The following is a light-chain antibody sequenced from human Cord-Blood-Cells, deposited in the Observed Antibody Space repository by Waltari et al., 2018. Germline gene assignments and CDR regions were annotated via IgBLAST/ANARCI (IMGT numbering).Light chain of an antibody. CDR3: SSYAGSNNLV. J-gene: IGLJ3*02. CDR2: EVS. Sequence: QSALTQPPSASGSPGQSVNIPCTGTSSDVGGYNYVSWYQHHPGKAPKLMIYEVSKRPSGVPDRFSGSKSGNTASLTVSGLQAEDEADYYCSSYAGSNNLVFGGGTKLTVL. V-gene: IGLV2-8*01. CDR1: SSDVGGYNY.